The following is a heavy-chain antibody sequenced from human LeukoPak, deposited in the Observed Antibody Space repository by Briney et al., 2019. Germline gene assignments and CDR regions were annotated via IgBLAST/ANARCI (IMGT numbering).Heavy chain of an antibody. J-gene: IGHJ3*02. Sequence: SGPALLQPTPTLTLTCTFSGFSLSMNGAGVGWIRQPPGKALEWLALIYWNDEKRYISSLKSRLTITKDTSKKQVVLTMTNMSPMDTATYYCVHSGPNGKLDVYHIWGQGAMVTVSS. CDR3: VHSGPNGKLDVYHI. CDR2: IYWNDEK. V-gene: IGHV2-5*01. D-gene: IGHD4/OR15-4a*01. CDR1: GFSLSMNGAG.